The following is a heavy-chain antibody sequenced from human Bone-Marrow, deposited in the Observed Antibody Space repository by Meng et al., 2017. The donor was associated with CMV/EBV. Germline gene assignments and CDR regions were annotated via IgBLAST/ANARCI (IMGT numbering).Heavy chain of an antibody. D-gene: IGHD2-2*01. V-gene: IGHV1-8*03. J-gene: IGHJ5*02. CDR3: ARSRPVQLPRRWFDP. CDR2: MNPNSGNT. Sequence: ASVKVSCKASGYTFTSYDINWVRQATGQGLEWMGWMNPNSGNTGYAQKFQGRVTITRNTSISTAYMELSSLRSEDTAVYYCARSRPVQLPRRWFDPWGQGTLVTFAS. CDR1: GYTFTSYD.